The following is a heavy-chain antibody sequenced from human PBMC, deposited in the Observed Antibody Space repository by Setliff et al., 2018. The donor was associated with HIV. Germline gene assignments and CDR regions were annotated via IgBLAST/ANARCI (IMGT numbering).Heavy chain of an antibody. V-gene: IGHV4-31*03. CDR3: ARGSYDSSGYYYGYFQH. D-gene: IGHD3-22*01. CDR2: IYYSGST. CDR1: GGSISSGGYY. J-gene: IGHJ1*01. Sequence: SETLSLTCTVSGGSISSGGYYWSWIRQHPGKGLEWIGYIYYSGSTYYNPSLKSRVTISVDTSKNQFSLKLSSVTAADTAVYYCARGSYDSSGYYYGYFQHWGQGTLVTVSS.